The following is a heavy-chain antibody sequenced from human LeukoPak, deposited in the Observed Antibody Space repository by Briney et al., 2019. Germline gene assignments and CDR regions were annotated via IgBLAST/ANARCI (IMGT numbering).Heavy chain of an antibody. J-gene: IGHJ4*02. Sequence: PGGSLRLSCAASGFTFSDYYMGWIRQAPGKGLECVSYITSSGSTIYYADSVKGRFTISRDRSKNTLNLQIISLRADDTAIYYCARGNDSSGYTGLAFWGQGTLVTVSS. CDR1: GFTFSDYY. CDR2: ITSSGSTI. V-gene: IGHV3-11*01. D-gene: IGHD3-22*01. CDR3: ARGNDSSGYTGLAF.